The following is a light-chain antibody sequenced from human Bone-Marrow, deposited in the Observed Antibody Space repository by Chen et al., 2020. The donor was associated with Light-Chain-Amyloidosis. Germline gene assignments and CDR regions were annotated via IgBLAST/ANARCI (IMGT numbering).Light chain of an antibody. CDR1: SGDVGTYNY. CDR2: AVS. V-gene: IGLV2-14*01. CDR3: SSFTSSSSYV. J-gene: IGLJ1*01. Sequence: QSALTQPASVSGSPGQSITISCTGTSGDVGTYNYVSWYQQHPGKAHKVMIYAVSNRPSGGSNRFSGSKSGNTASLTISGLQAEDEADYYCSSFTSSSSYVFGPGTKVTVL.